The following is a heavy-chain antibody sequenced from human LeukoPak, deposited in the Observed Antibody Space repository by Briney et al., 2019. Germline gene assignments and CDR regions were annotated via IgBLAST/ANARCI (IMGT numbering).Heavy chain of an antibody. J-gene: IGHJ4*02. CDR2: IYYSGST. Sequence: KPSETLSLTCTVSGGSFSNYYWSWIRQPPGKGLEWIGYIYYSGSTNYNPSLKSRVTISVDTSKNQFSLKLSSVTAADTAVYYCACTKTTVTYFDYWGQGTLVTVSS. V-gene: IGHV4-59*01. CDR1: GGSFSNYY. D-gene: IGHD4-17*01. CDR3: ACTKTTVTYFDY.